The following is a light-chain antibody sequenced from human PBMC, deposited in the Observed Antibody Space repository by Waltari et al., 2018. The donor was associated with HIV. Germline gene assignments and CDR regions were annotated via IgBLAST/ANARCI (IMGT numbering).Light chain of an antibody. CDR1: SSDVGGYHY. V-gene: IGLV2-8*01. CDR3: SSYAGSNNRWV. CDR2: EVS. J-gene: IGLJ3*02. Sequence: QSALTQPPSASRSPGQPVTIPCTGTSSDVGGYHYVSWYQHHPGKAPKLMIYEVSKRPSGVPDRFSGSKSGSTASLTVSGLQAEDEADYYCSSYAGSNNRWVFGGGTKLTAL.